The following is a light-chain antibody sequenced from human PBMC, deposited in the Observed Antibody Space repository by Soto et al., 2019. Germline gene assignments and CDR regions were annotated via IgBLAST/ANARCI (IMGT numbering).Light chain of an antibody. Sequence: DIQMTQSPSTLSASVGDRVTITCRASQSISSWWAWYQQKPGKAPKLLIYDASSLESGVPSMFSGSGSGTEFTLTISSLQPDAFATSYCQQYNSYAPQTFGQGTEVDIK. CDR1: QSISSW. CDR2: DAS. V-gene: IGKV1-5*01. J-gene: IGKJ1*01. CDR3: QQYNSYAPQT.